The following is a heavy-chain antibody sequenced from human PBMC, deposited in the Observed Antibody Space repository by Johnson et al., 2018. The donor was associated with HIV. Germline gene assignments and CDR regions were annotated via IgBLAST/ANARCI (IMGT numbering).Heavy chain of an antibody. CDR2: IKSKTDGGTT. CDR3: TTRTWSDAFDI. Sequence: VQLVESGGGLVQPGRSLRLSCAASGFTFSNAWMSWVRQAPGKGLEWVGRIKSKTDGGTTDYAAPVKGRFTISRDDSQNTLYLQMNSLKTEDTAVYFCTTRTWSDAFDIWGRGTMVTVSS. J-gene: IGHJ3*02. D-gene: IGHD1-1*01. CDR1: GFTFSNAW. V-gene: IGHV3-15*01.